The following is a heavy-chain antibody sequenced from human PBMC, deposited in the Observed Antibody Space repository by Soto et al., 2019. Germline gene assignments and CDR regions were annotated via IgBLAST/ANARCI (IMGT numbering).Heavy chain of an antibody. D-gene: IGHD4-17*01. Sequence: DVQVLESGGGLVQPGGSLGLPCAASGFTFSKYAMSWARQAPGKGLEWVSGISSSGDNTCYTDSLRGRCTISRDNSKNILYLQMHSLRAEDTAVYYCAKDRDYADYRPDSWGQGTLVTVSS. CDR3: AKDRDYADYRPDS. CDR1: GFTFSKYA. V-gene: IGHV3-23*01. J-gene: IGHJ5*01. CDR2: ISSSGDNT.